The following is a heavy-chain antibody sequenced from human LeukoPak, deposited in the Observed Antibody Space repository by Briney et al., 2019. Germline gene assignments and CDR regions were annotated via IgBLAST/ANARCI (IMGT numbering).Heavy chain of an antibody. CDR1: GFTFSSYG. CDR2: IWYDGSNK. Sequence: PGGSLRLSCAASGFTFSSYGMHWVRQAPGKGLEWVAVIWYDGSNKYYADSVKGRFTISRDNSKNTLYLQMNSLRSEDTAVYYCARGGGYDFGPDAFGIWGQGTMVTVSS. J-gene: IGHJ3*02. V-gene: IGHV3-33*01. CDR3: ARGGGYDFGPDAFGI. D-gene: IGHD3-3*01.